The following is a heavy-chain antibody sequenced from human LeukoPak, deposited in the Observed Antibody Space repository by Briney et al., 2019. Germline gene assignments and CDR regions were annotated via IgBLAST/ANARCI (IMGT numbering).Heavy chain of an antibody. J-gene: IGHJ6*02. V-gene: IGHV1-2*02. CDR1: GYTFTGYY. CDR2: INPNSGGT. D-gene: IGHD2-2*01. Sequence: ASVKVSCKASGYTFTGYYIHWVRQAPGQGLEWMGWINPNSGGTNYAQKFQGRVTMTRDTSISTAYMELSRLRSDDTAVYYCARVGPADDYYYYGMDVWGQGTTVTVSS. CDR3: ARVGPADDYYYYGMDV.